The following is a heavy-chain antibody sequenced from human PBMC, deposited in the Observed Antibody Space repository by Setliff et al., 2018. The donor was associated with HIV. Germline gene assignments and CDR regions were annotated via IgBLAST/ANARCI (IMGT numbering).Heavy chain of an antibody. D-gene: IGHD6-19*01. CDR1: GVSTISSSSSYY. V-gene: IGHV4-39*01. J-gene: IGHJ5*02. CDR2: ILDGRVT. CDR3: ARPHSGRGGGAYFDP. Sequence: SETLSLTCIVSGVSTISSSSSYYWGWIRQAPGKGLEWIGNILDGRVTFFHPSLRGRVTISVDASKNQVSLNLRSVTAADSAVYHCARPHSGRGGGAYFDPWGQGILVTVSS.